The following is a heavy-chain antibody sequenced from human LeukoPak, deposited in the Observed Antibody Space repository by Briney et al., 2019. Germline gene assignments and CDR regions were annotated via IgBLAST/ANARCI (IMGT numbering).Heavy chain of an antibody. CDR1: GGSISSYY. CDR3: ARHAGYSGYDGDAFDI. V-gene: IGHV4-4*09. D-gene: IGHD5-12*01. Sequence: PSETLSLTCTVSGGSISSYYWSWIRQPPGKGLEWIGYIYTSGSTNYNPSLKSRVTISVDTSKNQFSLKLSSVTAADTAVYYCARHAGYSGYDGDAFDIWGQGTMVTVSS. CDR2: IYTSGST. J-gene: IGHJ3*02.